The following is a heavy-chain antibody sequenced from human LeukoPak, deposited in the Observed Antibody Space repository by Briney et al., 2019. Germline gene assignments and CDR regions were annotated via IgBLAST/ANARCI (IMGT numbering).Heavy chain of an antibody. J-gene: IGHJ4*02. Sequence: GGSLRLSCAASGFTFSSYAMSWVRQAPGKGLEWVSAISGSGGSTYYADSVKGRFTISRDNSKNTLYLQMNSLRAEDTAVYYCARRDDILTGYYLDYWGQGTLVTVSS. CDR3: ARRDDILTGYYLDY. CDR2: ISGSGGST. CDR1: GFTFSSYA. V-gene: IGHV3-23*01. D-gene: IGHD3-9*01.